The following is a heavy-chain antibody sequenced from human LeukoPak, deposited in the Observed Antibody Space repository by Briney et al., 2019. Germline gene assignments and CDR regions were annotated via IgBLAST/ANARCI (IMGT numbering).Heavy chain of an antibody. D-gene: IGHD6-13*01. CDR1: GFTFSSYG. J-gene: IGHJ4*02. Sequence: GGSLRLSCAASGFTFSSYGMHWVRQAPGKGLEWVAFIRYDGSNKYYADSMKGRFTISRDNSKNTLYLQMNSLRAEDTAVYYCAKGAGSSWYLRGYWGQGTLVTVSS. CDR3: AKGAGSSWYLRGY. V-gene: IGHV3-30*02. CDR2: IRYDGSNK.